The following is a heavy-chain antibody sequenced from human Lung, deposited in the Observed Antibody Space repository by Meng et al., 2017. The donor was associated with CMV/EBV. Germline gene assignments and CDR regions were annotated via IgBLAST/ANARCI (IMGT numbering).Heavy chain of an antibody. V-gene: IGHV1-69*04. CDR1: GGSFSRFA. CDR3: ARAQIFGVDIGSHYCAMDV. D-gene: IGHD3-3*01. CDR2: IIPVLRTV. J-gene: IGHJ6*02. Sequence: SXXVSXKASGGSFSRFALSWVRQAPGQGPQWMGRIIPVLRTVNYAQKFQGRVTLTADKATSTAYMELNRLTSEDTAVYYCARAQIFGVDIGSHYCAMDVWXQGTTVTVSS.